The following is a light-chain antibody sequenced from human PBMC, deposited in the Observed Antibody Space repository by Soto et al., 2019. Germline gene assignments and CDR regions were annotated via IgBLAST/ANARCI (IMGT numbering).Light chain of an antibody. V-gene: IGKV3-15*01. J-gene: IGKJ2*01. Sequence: EIVMTQSPATLSVSPGERATLSCRASQSISNNLALYQQKPGQAPSLLIYGASTRATGIPARFSGSGSGTEFTLTISSLQSEDYAVYYCQQCNNWPPRTFGQGTKLEIK. CDR3: QQCNNWPPRT. CDR1: QSISNN. CDR2: GAS.